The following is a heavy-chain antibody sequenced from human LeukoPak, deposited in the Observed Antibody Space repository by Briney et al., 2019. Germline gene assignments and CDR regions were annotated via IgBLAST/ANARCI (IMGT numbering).Heavy chain of an antibody. V-gene: IGHV1-69*13. CDR1: GGTFSSYA. Sequence: SVKVSCKASGGTFSSYAISWVRQAPGQGLEWMGGIIPIFGTANYAQKFQGRVTITADGSTSTAYMELSSLRSDDTAVYYCAGAPDYYYDSSGPHFDYWGQGTLVTVSS. D-gene: IGHD3-22*01. CDR2: IIPIFGTA. J-gene: IGHJ4*02. CDR3: AGAPDYYYDSSGPHFDY.